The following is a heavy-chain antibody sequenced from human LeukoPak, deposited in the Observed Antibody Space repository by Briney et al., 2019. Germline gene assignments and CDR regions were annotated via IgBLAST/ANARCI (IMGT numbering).Heavy chain of an antibody. D-gene: IGHD6-19*01. J-gene: IGHJ4*02. V-gene: IGHV3-7*01. CDR2: IKQDGSEK. CDR1: GFTFTSFW. Sequence: PGGSLRLSCEASGFTFTSFWMSCVRQAPGKGLEWVANIKQDGSEKYYVDPVKGRFTISRDNAKNSLYLQMNSLRAEDTAVYYCARDTSGGWYGLIDYWGQGTPVTVSS. CDR3: ARDTSGGWYGLIDY.